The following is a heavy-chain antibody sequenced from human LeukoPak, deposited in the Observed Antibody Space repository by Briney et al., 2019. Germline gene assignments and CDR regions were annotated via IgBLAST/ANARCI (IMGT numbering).Heavy chain of an antibody. V-gene: IGHV4-59*12. CDR2: IYHGGST. Sequence: SETLSLTCTVSGGSISSYYWSRIRQPPGKGLEWIEYIYHGGSTYYNPSLKSRVTISVDRSKNQFSLKLSSVTAADTAVYYCASGVGYCSSTSCPGSWFDPWGQGTLVTVSS. J-gene: IGHJ5*02. CDR3: ASGVGYCSSTSCPGSWFDP. CDR1: GGSISSYY. D-gene: IGHD2-2*01.